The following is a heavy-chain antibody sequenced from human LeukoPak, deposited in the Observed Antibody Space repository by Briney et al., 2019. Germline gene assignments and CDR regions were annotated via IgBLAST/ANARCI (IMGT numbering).Heavy chain of an antibody. D-gene: IGHD6-13*01. J-gene: IGHJ4*02. Sequence: GGSLRLSCAASGFTFSSYAMSWVRQAPGKGLEWVSAISGSGGSTYYADSVKGRFTISRDNSKNTLYLQMNSLRAEDTAVYYCVKDMDALSSSWEFDYWGQGTLVTVSS. V-gene: IGHV3-23*01. CDR3: VKDMDALSSSWEFDY. CDR2: ISGSGGST. CDR1: GFTFSSYA.